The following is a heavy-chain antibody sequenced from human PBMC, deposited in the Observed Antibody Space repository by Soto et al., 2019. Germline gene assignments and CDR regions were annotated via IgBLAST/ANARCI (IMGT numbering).Heavy chain of an antibody. CDR1: GFTFSSYG. Sequence: QVQLVESGGGVVQPGRSLRLSCAASGFTFSSYGMQWVRQAPGKGLEWVAVISYDGSNKYYADSVKGRFTISRDNSKNTLYLQMNSLRAEDTAVYYCAKGGAFDIWGQGTMVTVSS. CDR3: AKGGAFDI. J-gene: IGHJ3*02. CDR2: ISYDGSNK. V-gene: IGHV3-30*18.